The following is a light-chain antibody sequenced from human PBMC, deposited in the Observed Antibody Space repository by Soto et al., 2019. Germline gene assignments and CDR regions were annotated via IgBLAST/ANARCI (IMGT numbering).Light chain of an antibody. V-gene: IGKV3-11*01. J-gene: IGKJ1*01. Sequence: PGESATLSCRASQSVSSYLAWYQPKPGQAPRLLIYDASNRATGIPARFSGSGSGTDFTLTISSLEPEDFAVYYCQQRSNWPPSFGQGTKVEIK. CDR2: DAS. CDR3: QQRSNWPPS. CDR1: QSVSSY.